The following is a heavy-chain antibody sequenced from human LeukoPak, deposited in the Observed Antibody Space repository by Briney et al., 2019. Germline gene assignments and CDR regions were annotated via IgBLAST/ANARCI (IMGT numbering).Heavy chain of an antibody. CDR3: AKDFLFPGDYFDY. CDR2: ISGSGGST. V-gene: IGHV3-23*01. J-gene: IGHJ4*02. CDR1: GFTFSSYA. Sequence: PGGSLRLSCAASGFTFSSYAMSWVRQAPGKGQEWVSAISGSGGSTYYADSVKGRFTISRDNSKNTLYLQMNSLRAEDTAVYYCAKDFLFPGDYFDYWGQGTLVTVSS. D-gene: IGHD2/OR15-2a*01.